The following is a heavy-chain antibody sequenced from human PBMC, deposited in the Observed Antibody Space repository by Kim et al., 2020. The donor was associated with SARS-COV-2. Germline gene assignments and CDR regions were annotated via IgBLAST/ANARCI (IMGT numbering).Heavy chain of an antibody. J-gene: IGHJ4*02. CDR2: IYWDEDN. CDR3: AHRREPSWNRGYNYDNPFDY. V-gene: IGHV2-5*02. D-gene: IGHD5-18*01. CDR1: GFSLSTSGVG. Sequence: SGPTLVNPTQTLTLTCTFSGFSLSTSGVGVGWIRQPPGKALEWLALIYWDEDNRYSPSLKSRLTITKDTSKNQVVLTLTNMDPVDTATYYCAHRREPSWNRGYNYDNPFDYWGPGTLVTVSS.